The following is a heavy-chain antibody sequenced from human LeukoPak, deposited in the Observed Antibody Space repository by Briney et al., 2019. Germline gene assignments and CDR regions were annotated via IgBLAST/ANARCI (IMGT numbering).Heavy chain of an antibody. CDR1: GFTLSSYN. CDR3: ARGHDSQVYYQYYFDY. CDR2: ISYDGNNQ. Sequence: GGSLGLSCAASGFTLSSYNMNWVRQAPGKGLEWVALISYDGNNQYYADSVKGRFTISRDNSKHTLYLQMNSLTAEDTAVYYCARGHDSQVYYQYYFDYWGQGDLVTVAA. V-gene: IGHV3-30*01. D-gene: IGHD3-22*01. J-gene: IGHJ4*02.